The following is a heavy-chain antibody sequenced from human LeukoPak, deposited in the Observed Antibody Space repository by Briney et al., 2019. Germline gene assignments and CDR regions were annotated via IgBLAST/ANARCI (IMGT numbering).Heavy chain of an antibody. J-gene: IGHJ5*02. CDR2: MYSRGDT. CDR3: ARDAPQVPAAGVLAS. D-gene: IGHD6-13*01. V-gene: IGHV3-53*01. CDR1: GFTFSDNY. Sequence: GGSLRLSCAASGFTFSDNYMSWVRQAPGKGLEWVSVMYSRGDTYYANSVKGRFTFSRDISKNTLYLQMNGLRTEDTAMYYCARDAPQVPAAGVLASWGQGTLVIVSS.